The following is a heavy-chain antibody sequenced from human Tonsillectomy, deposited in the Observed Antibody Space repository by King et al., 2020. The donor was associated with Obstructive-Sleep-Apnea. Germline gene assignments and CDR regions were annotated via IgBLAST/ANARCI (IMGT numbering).Heavy chain of an antibody. J-gene: IGHJ4*02. CDR2: INTNTGNP. CDR1: GYTFTSYV. CDR3: ARGGLLGFDY. D-gene: IGHD3-10*01. Sequence: VQLVESGSELKKPGASVKVSCKASGYTFTSYVMNWVRQAPGQGLEWMGWINTNTGNPTYAQGFTGRFVLSLDTSVNTAYLQISRLKAEDTAVYHCARGGLLGFDYGGQGTLVTVSS. V-gene: IGHV7-4-1*02.